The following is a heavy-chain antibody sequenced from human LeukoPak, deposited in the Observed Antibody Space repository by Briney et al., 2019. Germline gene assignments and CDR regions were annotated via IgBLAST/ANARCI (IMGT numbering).Heavy chain of an antibody. CDR3: ARDNGGTAMAYYYYYYMDV. CDR2: INPNSGGT. D-gene: IGHD5-18*01. V-gene: IGHV1-2*02. Sequence: ASVKVSCKASGYTFTGYYMHWVRQAPGQGLEWMGWINPNSGGTNYAQKFQGRVTMTRNTSISTAYVELSSLRSEDTAVYYCARDNGGTAMAYYYYYYMDVWGKGTTVTISS. J-gene: IGHJ6*03. CDR1: GYTFTGYY.